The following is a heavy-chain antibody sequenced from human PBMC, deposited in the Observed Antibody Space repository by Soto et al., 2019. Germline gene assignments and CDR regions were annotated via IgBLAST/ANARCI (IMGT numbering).Heavy chain of an antibody. V-gene: IGHV3-7*01. CDR2: IKPDESEK. CDR3: VRGGSNYAS. J-gene: IGHJ5*02. CDR1: GFTFSDSW. Sequence: EVQLVESGGGLVQPGGSLRLSCTASGFTFSDSWMTWVRQAPGKGLEWVARIKPDESEKKYADSVKGRFSISRDNAKNSMYLKMDSLRGEDTAVYYCVRGGSNYASWGKGTLVTVSS. D-gene: IGHD4-4*01.